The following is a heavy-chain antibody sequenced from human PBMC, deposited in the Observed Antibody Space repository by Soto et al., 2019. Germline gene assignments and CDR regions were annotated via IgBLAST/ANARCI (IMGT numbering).Heavy chain of an antibody. CDR1: GFSFRSYA. CDR3: ARARLDTPALEY. Sequence: QVQLVESRGGMVQPGRSLRLSCAASGFSFRSYAMHWVRQAPGKGLEWVAVMSYDGSDKDYADSVKGRFTISRDNSKNTPYLQMSSLRAEDTAVYYCARARLDTPALEYWGQGTLVTVSS. CDR2: MSYDGSDK. J-gene: IGHJ4*02. D-gene: IGHD2-2*01. V-gene: IGHV3-30-3*01.